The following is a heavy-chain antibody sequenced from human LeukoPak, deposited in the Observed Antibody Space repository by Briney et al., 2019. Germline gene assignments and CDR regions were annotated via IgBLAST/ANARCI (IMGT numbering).Heavy chain of an antibody. CDR1: GFLFSSYE. J-gene: IGHJ4*02. D-gene: IGHD3-10*01. CDR3: SAYYYGSGSYYDY. V-gene: IGHV3-15*01. Sequence: GGSLRLSCAASGFLFSSYEMNWVRQAPGKGLEWVGRIKSKTDGGTADYAAPVKGRFTISRDDSKNTLYLQMNSLKIEDTAVYYCSAYYYGSGSYYDYWGQGTLVTVSS. CDR2: IKSKTDGGTA.